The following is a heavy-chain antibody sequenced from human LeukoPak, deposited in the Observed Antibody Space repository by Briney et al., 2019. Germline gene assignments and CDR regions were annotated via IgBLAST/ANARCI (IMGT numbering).Heavy chain of an antibody. CDR2: IKQDGSVD. J-gene: IGHJ4*02. D-gene: IGHD3-10*01. V-gene: IGHV3-7*01. CDR1: GFTLENYW. CDR3: ARWAGVSDQ. Sequence: GGSLRLSCAASGFTLENYWMSWVRQVPRKGPEWVANIKQDGSVDPYLDSVKGRFTISRDNAKHYLFLQMNSAIAEDTAVYYCARWAGVSDQWGQGTLVTVSS.